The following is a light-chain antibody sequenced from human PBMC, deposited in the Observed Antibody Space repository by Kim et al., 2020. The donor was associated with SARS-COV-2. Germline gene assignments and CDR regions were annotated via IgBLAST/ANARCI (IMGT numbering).Light chain of an antibody. Sequence: EIVLTQSPGTLSLSPGDRATLSCRASQSLTSTFLAWYQQKSGQAPRLLLYDASTRATGIPDRFSGSGSGTDFTLTISRLEPEDFAVYYCHHYGSSPRVTFGQGTRLEIK. CDR2: DAS. V-gene: IGKV3-20*01. CDR1: QSLTSTF. CDR3: HHYGSSPRVT. J-gene: IGKJ5*01.